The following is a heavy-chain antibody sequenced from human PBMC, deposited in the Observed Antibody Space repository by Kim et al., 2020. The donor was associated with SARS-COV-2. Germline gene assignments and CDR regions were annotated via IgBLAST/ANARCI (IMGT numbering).Heavy chain of an antibody. CDR2: SP. CDR3: ARRGGGLADY. Sequence: SPYYTPSLRSRVTISVDTSKNQFSRKLSSVTAADTAVYYCARRGGGLADYWGQGTLVTVSS. J-gene: IGHJ4*02. V-gene: IGHV4-39*01. D-gene: IGHD3-16*01.